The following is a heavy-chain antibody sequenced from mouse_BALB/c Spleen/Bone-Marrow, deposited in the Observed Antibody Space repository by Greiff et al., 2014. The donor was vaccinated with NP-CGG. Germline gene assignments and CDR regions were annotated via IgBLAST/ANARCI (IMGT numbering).Heavy chain of an antibody. V-gene: IGHV4-1*02. CDR1: GFDFRRYW. CDR2: INPESSTI. J-gene: IGHJ2*01. CDR3: ARLGCYGYFVD. D-gene: IGHD1-1*02. Sequence: VQLQQSGGGLVQPGGSLKLSCAASGFDFRRYWMSWVRQAPGKGLEWIGEINPESSTINYTPSLKDKFIISRDNAKNTLYLQMSKVRSEDTALYYCARLGCYGYFVDWGQGTTLTVSS.